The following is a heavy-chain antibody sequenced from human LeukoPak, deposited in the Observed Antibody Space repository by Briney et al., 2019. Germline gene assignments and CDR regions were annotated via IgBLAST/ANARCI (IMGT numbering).Heavy chain of an antibody. CDR2: IKKDGSEK. V-gene: IGHV3-7*01. D-gene: IGHD3-22*01. CDR1: GFTFSSYW. Sequence: GGSLRLSCAASGFTFSSYWMSWVRQAPGKGLEWVANIKKDGSEKYYVDSVKGRFTISRDNAKNSVYLQMNSLRAEDTAVYYCARNYYDSSGYYVYRGQGTLVTVSS. J-gene: IGHJ4*02. CDR3: ARNYYDSSGYYVY.